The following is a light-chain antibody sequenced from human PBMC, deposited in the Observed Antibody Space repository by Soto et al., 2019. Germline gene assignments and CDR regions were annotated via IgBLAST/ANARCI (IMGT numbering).Light chain of an antibody. Sequence: QSVLTQPRSVSGSPGQSVTISCTGTSSDVGGYEYVSWYQQHPGKAPKLIIFDVNKRPSGVPDRFSGSKSGNTASLTISGLQADDEAYYYCCSYAGSYSVIFGGGTKLTVL. CDR1: SSDVGGYEY. CDR2: DVN. CDR3: CSYAGSYSVI. J-gene: IGLJ2*01. V-gene: IGLV2-11*01.